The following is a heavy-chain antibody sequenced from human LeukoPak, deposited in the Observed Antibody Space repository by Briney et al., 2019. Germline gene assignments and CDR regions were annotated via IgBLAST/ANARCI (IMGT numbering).Heavy chain of an antibody. J-gene: IGHJ4*02. Sequence: GASVKVSCKASGGTFSSYAISWVRQAPGQGLEWMGGIIPIFGTANYAQKFQGRVTITADESTSTAYMELSSLRSEDTAVYYCASSSTAGLAPRYYFDYWGQGTLVTVSP. CDR2: IIPIFGTA. CDR1: GGTFSSYA. D-gene: IGHD2-15*01. CDR3: ASSSTAGLAPRYYFDY. V-gene: IGHV1-69*13.